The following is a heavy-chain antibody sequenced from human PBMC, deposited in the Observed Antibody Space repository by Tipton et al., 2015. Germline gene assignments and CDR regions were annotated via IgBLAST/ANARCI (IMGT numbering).Heavy chain of an antibody. Sequence: SLRLSCSASGFTFSSHWMHWVRQAPGKGLVWVSRIRDDGRDTTYADSVKGRFTISRDNAKNTLYLQMNSLRAEDTAVYYCARDICGGGSCLDYWGQGTLVTVSS. CDR1: GFTFSSHW. D-gene: IGHD2-21*01. CDR3: ARDICGGGSCLDY. V-gene: IGHV3-74*03. J-gene: IGHJ4*02. CDR2: IRDDGRDT.